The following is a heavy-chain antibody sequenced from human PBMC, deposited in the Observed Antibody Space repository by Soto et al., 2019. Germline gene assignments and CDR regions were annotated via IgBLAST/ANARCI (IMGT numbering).Heavy chain of an antibody. D-gene: IGHD5-18*01. V-gene: IGHV3-30*03. CDR1: GFTFGHYG. CDR3: ARDYSSYGPFDY. J-gene: IGHJ4*02. CDR2: ISYDGSNK. Sequence: PGGSLRLSCAASGFTFGHYGMHWVRQAPGKGLEWVAVISYDGSNKYYADSVKGRFTISRDNSKNTLYLQMNSLRAEDTAVYYCARDYSSYGPFDYWGQGTLVTVSS.